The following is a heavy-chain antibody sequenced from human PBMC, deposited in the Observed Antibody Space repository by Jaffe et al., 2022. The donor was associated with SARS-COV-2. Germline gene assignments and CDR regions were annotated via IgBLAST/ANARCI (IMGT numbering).Heavy chain of an antibody. CDR1: GYTFTSYA. Sequence: QVQLVQSGAEVKKPGASVKVSCKASGYTFTSYAMHWVRQAPGQRLEWMGWINAGNGNTKYSQKFQGRVTITRDTSASTAYMELSSLRSEDTAVYYCAREDRMAYDSSPDAFDIWGQGTMVTVSS. CDR2: INAGNGNT. V-gene: IGHV1-3*01. D-gene: IGHD3-22*01. J-gene: IGHJ3*02. CDR3: AREDRMAYDSSPDAFDI.